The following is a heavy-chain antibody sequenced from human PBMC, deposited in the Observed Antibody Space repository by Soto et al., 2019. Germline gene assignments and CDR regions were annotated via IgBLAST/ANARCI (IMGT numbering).Heavy chain of an antibody. D-gene: IGHD6-13*01. CDR3: AKSIAEAGTGDY. CDR2: ISGSGGST. J-gene: IGHJ4*02. CDR1: GFTFSSYA. V-gene: IGHV3-23*01. Sequence: GGSLRLSCAASGFTFSSYAMSWVRQAPGKGLEWVSAISGSGGSTYYADSVKGRFTISRDNSKNTLYRQMNSLRAEDTAVYDCAKSIAEAGTGDYWGQRTLVTVAS.